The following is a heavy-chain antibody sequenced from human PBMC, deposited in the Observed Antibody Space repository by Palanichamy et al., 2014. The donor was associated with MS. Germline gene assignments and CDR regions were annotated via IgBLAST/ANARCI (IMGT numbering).Heavy chain of an antibody. Sequence: EVQLVQSGAEVKKPGESLRISCKGSGYSFISYWISWVRQMPGKGLEWMGRIDPSDSYTNYSPSFQGHVTISADKSISTAYLQWSSLKASDTAMYYCASIVGATREVDYWGQGTLVTVSS. CDR3: ASIVGATREVDY. CDR2: IDPSDSYT. J-gene: IGHJ4*02. CDR1: GYSFISYW. V-gene: IGHV5-10-1*03. D-gene: IGHD1-26*01.